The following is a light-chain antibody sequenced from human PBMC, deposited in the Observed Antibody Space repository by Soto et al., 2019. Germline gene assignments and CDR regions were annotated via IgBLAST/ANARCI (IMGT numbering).Light chain of an antibody. Sequence: VVTQEPSFSVSPGGTVTLTCGLTSGSVSTRNYPSWYQQIPGQAPRTLIYNTNTRSSGVPDRFSGSILGNKAALTITGAQAADESDYYCALYVGSGIHWVFGGGTKLTVL. CDR2: NTN. CDR1: SGSVSTRNY. CDR3: ALYVGSGIHWV. V-gene: IGLV8-61*01. J-gene: IGLJ3*02.